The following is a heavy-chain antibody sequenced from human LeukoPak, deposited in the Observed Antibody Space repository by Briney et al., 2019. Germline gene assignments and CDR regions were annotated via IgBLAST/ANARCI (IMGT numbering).Heavy chain of an antibody. J-gene: IGHJ4*02. D-gene: IGHD3-3*01. CDR1: GFTFSSYG. V-gene: IGHV3-30*02. CDR2: IRYDGSNK. Sequence: GGSLRLSCAASGFTFSSYGMHWVRQAPGKGLEWVAFIRYDGSNKYYADSVKGRFTISRDNAKNTVYLQMNSLRGEDTAVYYCAGARASSFGYFDYWGQGTLVTVSS. CDR3: AGARASSFGYFDY.